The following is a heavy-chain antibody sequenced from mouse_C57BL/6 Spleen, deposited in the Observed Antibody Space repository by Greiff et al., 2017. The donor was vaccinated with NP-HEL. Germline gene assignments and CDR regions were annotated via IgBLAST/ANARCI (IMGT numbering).Heavy chain of an antibody. CDR1: GYTFTSYW. V-gene: IGHV1-64*01. CDR2: IHPNSGST. Sequence: VQLQQPGAELVKPGASVKLSCKASGYTFTSYWMHWVKQRPGQGLEWIGMIHPNSGSTNYNEKFKSKATLTVDKSSSTAYMQLSSLTSEDSAVYYCARIPIYYSNYPGYFDVWGTGTTVTVSS. J-gene: IGHJ1*03. CDR3: ARIPIYYSNYPGYFDV. D-gene: IGHD2-5*01.